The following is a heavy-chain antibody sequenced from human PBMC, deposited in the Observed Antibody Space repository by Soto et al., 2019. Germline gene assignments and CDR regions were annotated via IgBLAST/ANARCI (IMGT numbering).Heavy chain of an antibody. Sequence: QVQLQQWGAGLLKPSETLSLTCAVYGGSFSGYYWSWIRQPPGKGLVWIGEINHSGSTNYNPSLKSRVTISVDTSKNHFSLKLSSVTAADTAVYYCARGSLITIFGVVIITYYFDYWGQGTLVTVSS. CDR1: GGSFSGYY. V-gene: IGHV4-34*01. CDR3: ARGSLITIFGVVIITYYFDY. J-gene: IGHJ4*02. D-gene: IGHD3-3*01. CDR2: INHSGST.